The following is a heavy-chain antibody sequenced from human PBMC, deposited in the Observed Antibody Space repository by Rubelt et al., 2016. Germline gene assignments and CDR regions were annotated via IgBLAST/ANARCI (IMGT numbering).Heavy chain of an antibody. Sequence: EAQLVESGGGVVQPGRSLRLSCADSGFTFSSYAMHWVSQAPGKGREWVSGISWTSGRIGYAESGDGRVTIYRDNAKNSLYLQMNSRRADDTAFYYCAKGGTYNWNDASYYFDYWGQGTLVTVSS. V-gene: IGHV3-9*01. J-gene: IGHJ4*02. CDR2: ISWTSGRI. CDR1: GFTFSSYA. D-gene: IGHD1-1*01. CDR3: AKGGTYNWNDASYYFDY.